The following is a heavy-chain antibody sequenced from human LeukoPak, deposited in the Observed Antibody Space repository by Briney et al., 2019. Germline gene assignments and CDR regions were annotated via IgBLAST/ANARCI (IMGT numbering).Heavy chain of an antibody. CDR3: AKDGGLWVSAHWGDS. CDR2: ITTSDGNT. CDR1: GFTFSSYT. D-gene: IGHD7-27*01. J-gene: IGHJ4*02. V-gene: IGHV3-23*01. Sequence: GGSLRLSCAASGFTFSSYTMSWVRQAPGKGLEWVSTITTSDGNTYYADSVKGRFTVSRDNSKNTLYLQMNSLRAEDTAVYYCAKDGGLWVSAHWGDSWGRGTLVTVSS.